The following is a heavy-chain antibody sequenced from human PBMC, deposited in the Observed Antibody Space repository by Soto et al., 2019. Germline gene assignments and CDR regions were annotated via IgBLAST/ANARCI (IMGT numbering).Heavy chain of an antibody. CDR3: AREDRYDSSGYYSSTFDY. D-gene: IGHD3-22*01. CDR2: INPNSGGT. Sequence: ASVKVSCKASGYTFTGYYMHWLRQAPGQGLEWMGWINPNSGGTNYAQKFQGWVTMTRDTSISTAYMELSRLRSDDTAVYYCAREDRYDSSGYYSSTFDYWGQGTLVTVS. CDR1: GYTFTGYY. J-gene: IGHJ4*02. V-gene: IGHV1-2*04.